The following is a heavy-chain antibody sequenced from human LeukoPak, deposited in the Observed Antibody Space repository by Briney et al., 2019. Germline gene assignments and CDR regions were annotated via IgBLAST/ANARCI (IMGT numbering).Heavy chain of an antibody. CDR2: ISAYNGNT. CDR3: ARAVGATTGGYFDY. Sequence: ASVKVSCKASGYTFTSYGISWVRQAPGQGLEWMGWISAYNGNTNYAQKLQGRVTMTTDTSTSTAYMELRSLRSDDAAVYYCARAVGATTGGYFDYWGQGTLVTVSS. J-gene: IGHJ4*02. CDR1: GYTFTSYG. D-gene: IGHD1-26*01. V-gene: IGHV1-18*01.